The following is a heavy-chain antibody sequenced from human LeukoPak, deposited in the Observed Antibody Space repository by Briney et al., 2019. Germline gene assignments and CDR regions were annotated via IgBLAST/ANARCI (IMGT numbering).Heavy chain of an antibody. D-gene: IGHD4-17*01. Sequence: GGSLGLSCAASGFTFSSYAMSWVRQAPGKGLEWVSSISGVGTYYADSVKGRFTISRDNYKNTLYLQMNSLRAEDTAIYYCARDPNGNYVGAFDFQRWGQGTLVTVSS. CDR2: ISGVGT. CDR3: ARDPNGNYVGAFDFQR. CDR1: GFTFSSYA. J-gene: IGHJ1*01. V-gene: IGHV3-23*01.